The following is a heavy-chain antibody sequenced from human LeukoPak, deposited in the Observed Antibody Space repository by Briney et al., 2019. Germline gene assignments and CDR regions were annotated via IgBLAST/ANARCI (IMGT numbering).Heavy chain of an antibody. J-gene: IGHJ4*02. V-gene: IGHV3-7*01. D-gene: IGHD4-17*01. Sequence: GGSLRLSCAASGMTFSTYWMSWVRQAPGKGLQWVANIKQDVSEKDYVDSVKGRFTISRDNAKNSLSLQLNSLRAEDTAIYYCAKDQTPSSPSTVTMTFDYWGQGTLVTVSS. CDR3: AKDQTPSSPSTVTMTFDY. CDR1: GMTFSTYW. CDR2: IKQDVSEK.